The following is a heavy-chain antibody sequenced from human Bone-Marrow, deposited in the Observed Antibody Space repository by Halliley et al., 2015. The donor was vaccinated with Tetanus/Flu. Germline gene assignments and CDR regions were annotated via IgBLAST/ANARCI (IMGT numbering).Heavy chain of an antibody. CDR2: ISYDGSNK. CDR1: GFTFRSYG. D-gene: IGHD3-10*01. Sequence: SLRLSCAASGFTFRSYGMHWVRQAPGKGLEWVALISYDGSNKYSADSVKGRFTISRDNSKNTLYLQMNSLRAEDSAVYYCAKDPGPGSRGSPGGYWGQGTLVTVSS. V-gene: IGHV3-30*18. CDR3: AKDPGPGSRGSPGGY. J-gene: IGHJ4*02.